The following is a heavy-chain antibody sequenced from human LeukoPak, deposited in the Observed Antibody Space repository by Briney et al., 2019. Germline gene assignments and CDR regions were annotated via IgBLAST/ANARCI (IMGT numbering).Heavy chain of an antibody. D-gene: IGHD2-8*01. Sequence: PGGSLRLSCAASEFTFSSYAVSWVRQAPGKGLEWVSGISGSGGYTYYADSVKGRFTISRDNSKDTLYLQMNSLRAEDTAVYYCAKDKMVYALSGYFDYWGQGTLVTVSS. CDR1: EFTFSSYA. CDR2: ISGSGGYT. J-gene: IGHJ4*02. V-gene: IGHV3-23*01. CDR3: AKDKMVYALSGYFDY.